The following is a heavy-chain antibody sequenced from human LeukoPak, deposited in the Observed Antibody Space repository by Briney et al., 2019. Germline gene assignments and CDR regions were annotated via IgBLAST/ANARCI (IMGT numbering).Heavy chain of an antibody. D-gene: IGHD5-12*01. CDR1: GGSISSYY. J-gene: IGHJ2*01. V-gene: IGHV4-4*07. CDR3: ARDYSGYDWDWYFDL. CDR2: IYTIVST. Sequence: PSETLSLTCTVSGGSISSYYWSWIRQPAGKGLEWIGRIYTIVSTNYNPSLKSQITISVDTSKNHFSLKLSSVTAADTAVYYCARDYSGYDWDWYFDLWGRGTLVTVSS.